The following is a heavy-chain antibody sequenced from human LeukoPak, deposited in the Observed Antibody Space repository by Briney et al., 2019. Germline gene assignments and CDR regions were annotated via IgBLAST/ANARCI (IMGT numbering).Heavy chain of an antibody. CDR2: IYYSGST. D-gene: IGHD2-15*01. CDR3: ARDQGSGGSHLYYMDV. Sequence: PSETLSLTCTVSGGSISSYYWSWIRQPPGKGLEWIGYIYYSGSTNYNPSLKSRVTISVDTSKNQFSLKLSSVTAADTAVYYCARDQGSGGSHLYYMDVWGKGTTVTVSS. J-gene: IGHJ6*03. CDR1: GGSISSYY. V-gene: IGHV4-59*01.